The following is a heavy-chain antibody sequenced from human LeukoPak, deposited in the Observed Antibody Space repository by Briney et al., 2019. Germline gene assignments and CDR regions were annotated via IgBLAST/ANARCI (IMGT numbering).Heavy chain of an antibody. J-gene: IGHJ4*02. CDR3: ARGGYYYDSSGIDY. CDR1: GFTFGDYA. V-gene: IGHV3-66*01. CDR2: IYSGGST. D-gene: IGHD3-22*01. Sequence: DPGGSLRLSCTASGFTFGDYAMTWVRQAPGKGLEWVSVIYSGGSTYYADSVKGRFTISRDNSKNTLYLQMNSLRAEDTAVYYCARGGYYYDSSGIDYWGQGTLVTVSS.